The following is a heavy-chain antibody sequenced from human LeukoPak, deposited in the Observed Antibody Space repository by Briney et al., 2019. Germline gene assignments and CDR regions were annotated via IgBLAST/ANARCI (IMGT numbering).Heavy chain of an antibody. CDR1: GGSFSGYY. D-gene: IGHD4-23*01. V-gene: IGHV4-34*01. J-gene: IGHJ4*02. CDR2: INHSGST. CDR3: ARHRYGGNSELVY. Sequence: SETLSLTCAVYGGSFSGYYWSWIRQPPGRGLEWIGEINHSGSTNYNPSLKSRVTLSVDTSKNQFSLKLTSVTAADTAVYYCARHRYGGNSELVYWGQGTLVTVSS.